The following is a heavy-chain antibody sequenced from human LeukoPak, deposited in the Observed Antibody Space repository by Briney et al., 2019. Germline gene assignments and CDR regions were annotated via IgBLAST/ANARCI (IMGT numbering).Heavy chain of an antibody. CDR1: GFTVGSSF. D-gene: IGHD4-17*01. Sequence: GGSLRLSCAASGFTVGSSFMSWVRQAPGRGLEWVSVTYTGGTTHYRDSVKGRFTISRDSGKNTLFLQMNSLRAEDTALYYCALASTVTYYFDHWGQGTPVTVSS. J-gene: IGHJ4*02. CDR3: ALASTVTYYFDH. CDR2: TYTGGTT. V-gene: IGHV3-53*01.